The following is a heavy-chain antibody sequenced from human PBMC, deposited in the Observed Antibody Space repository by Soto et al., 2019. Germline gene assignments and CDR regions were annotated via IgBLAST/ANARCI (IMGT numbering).Heavy chain of an antibody. V-gene: IGHV4-34*01. CDR3: ARGWVVAAMFLYYYYGMDV. CDR1: GGSFSGYY. CDR2: INHSGST. Sequence: SETLSLTCAVYGGSFSGYYWSWIRQPPGKGLEWIGEINHSGSTNYNPSLKSRVTISVDTSKNQFSLKLSSVTAADTAVYYCARGWVVAAMFLYYYYGMDVWGQGTMVTVSS. J-gene: IGHJ6*02. D-gene: IGHD2-15*01.